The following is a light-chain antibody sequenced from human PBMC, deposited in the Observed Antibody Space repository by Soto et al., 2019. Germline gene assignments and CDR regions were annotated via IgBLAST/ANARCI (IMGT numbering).Light chain of an antibody. V-gene: IGKV3-15*01. CDR1: QSVANN. CDR2: EAS. CDR3: QRHNHWPS. Sequence: IVMTQSPATLSLSPGERATLSCRASQSVANNLAWYQQKPGQAPRLLIYEASTRATGIPARFSGSGTGTEFTLTISSLQSEDFAVYYCQRHNHWPSFGKGTTLEIK. J-gene: IGKJ2*01.